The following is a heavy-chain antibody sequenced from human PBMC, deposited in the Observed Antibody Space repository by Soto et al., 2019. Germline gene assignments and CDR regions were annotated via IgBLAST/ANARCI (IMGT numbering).Heavy chain of an antibody. Sequence: GGSLRLSCAASGFTFSSYWMSWVRQAPGKGLEWVANIKQDGSEKYYVDSVKGRFTISRDNAKNSLYLQMNSLRAEDTAVYYCARDQHVGGELQIFDYWGQGTLVTVSS. V-gene: IGHV3-7*01. CDR3: ARDQHVGGELQIFDY. D-gene: IGHD1-7*01. J-gene: IGHJ4*02. CDR2: IKQDGSEK. CDR1: GFTFSSYW.